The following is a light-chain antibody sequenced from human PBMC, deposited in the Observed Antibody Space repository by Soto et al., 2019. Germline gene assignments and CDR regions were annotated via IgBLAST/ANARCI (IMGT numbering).Light chain of an antibody. CDR3: SSYTSSSPYV. CDR1: SSDVGGYNY. Sequence: QSVLTQPASVSGSPGQSITISCTGTSSDVGGYNYVSWYQQHPGKAPKLMIYEVSNRPSGVSNRFSGSKSGYTASLTISGLQAEDEADYYCSSYTSSSPYVFGTGTKVTVL. V-gene: IGLV2-14*01. CDR2: EVS. J-gene: IGLJ1*01.